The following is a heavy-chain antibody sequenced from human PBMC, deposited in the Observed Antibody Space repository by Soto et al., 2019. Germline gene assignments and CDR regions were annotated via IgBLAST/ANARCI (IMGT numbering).Heavy chain of an antibody. J-gene: IGHJ4*02. CDR2: IIPIFGTA. CDR3: ARAPLSDSSCYYYGPKFDY. D-gene: IGHD3-22*01. CDR1: GGTFSSYA. Sequence: QVQLVQSGAEVKKPGSSVKVSCKASGGTFSSYAISWVRQAPGQGLEWMGGIIPIFGTANYAQKFQGRVTITADESTSTAYMELSSLRSEDTAVYYCARAPLSDSSCYYYGPKFDYWGQGTLVTVSS. V-gene: IGHV1-69*01.